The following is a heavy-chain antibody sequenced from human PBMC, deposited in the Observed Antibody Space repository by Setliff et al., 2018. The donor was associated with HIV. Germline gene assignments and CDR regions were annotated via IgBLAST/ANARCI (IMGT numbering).Heavy chain of an antibody. CDR2: ISYDGNYK. CDR3: AKGAGPTTLAEPFDS. CDR1: GFTFSNYA. V-gene: IGHV3-30*04. Sequence: PGGSLRLSCAVSGFTFSNYAMHWVRQASGKGLEWVAVISYDGNYKYYSDSVKGRFTISRDNSKSTLYLQMTNLRAEDTALYFCAKGAGPTTLAEPFDSWGQGTLVTVSS. J-gene: IGHJ4*02. D-gene: IGHD1-26*01.